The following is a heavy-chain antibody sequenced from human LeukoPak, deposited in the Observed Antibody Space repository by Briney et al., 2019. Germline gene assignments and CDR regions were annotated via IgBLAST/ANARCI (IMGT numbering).Heavy chain of an antibody. CDR3: ARLDCSSTSFYHYFDY. CDR2: ISSNGGST. Sequence: GGSLRLSCAASGFTFSSYAMHWVRQAPGKGLEYVSAISSNGGSTYYANSVKGRFTISRDNSKNTLYLQMDSLRAEDMAVYYCARLDCSSTSFYHYFDYWGQGTLVTVSS. D-gene: IGHD2-2*01. V-gene: IGHV3-64*01. J-gene: IGHJ4*02. CDR1: GFTFSSYA.